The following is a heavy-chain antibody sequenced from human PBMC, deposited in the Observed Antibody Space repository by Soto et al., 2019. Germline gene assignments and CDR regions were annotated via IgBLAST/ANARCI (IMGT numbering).Heavy chain of an antibody. D-gene: IGHD3-10*01. Sequence: GGSLRLSCAASGFTFSSYGMHWVRQAPGKGLEWVAVISYDGSNKYYADSVKGRLTISRDNSKNTLYLQMNSLRAEDTAVYYCAKDITMVRGVIILPNFDYWGQGTLVTVSS. CDR2: ISYDGSNK. CDR1: GFTFSSYG. V-gene: IGHV3-30*18. CDR3: AKDITMVRGVIILPNFDY. J-gene: IGHJ4*02.